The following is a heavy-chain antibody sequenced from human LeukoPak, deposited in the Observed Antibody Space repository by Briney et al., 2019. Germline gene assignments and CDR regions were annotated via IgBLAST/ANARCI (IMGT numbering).Heavy chain of an antibody. CDR3: AREIGYYDILTGYYYYYYGMDV. CDR2: IWYDGSNK. J-gene: IGHJ6*04. CDR1: GFTFSSYG. V-gene: IGHV3-33*01. D-gene: IGHD3-9*01. Sequence: GGSLRLSCAASGFTFSSYGMHWVRQAPGKGLEWLAVIWYDGSNKYYADSVKGRFTISRDNSKNTLYLQMNSLRAEDTAVYYCAREIGYYDILTGYYYYYYGMDVWGKGTTVTVSS.